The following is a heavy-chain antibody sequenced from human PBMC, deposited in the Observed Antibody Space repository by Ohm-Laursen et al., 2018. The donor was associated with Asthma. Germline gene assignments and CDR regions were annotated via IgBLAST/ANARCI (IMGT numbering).Heavy chain of an antibody. CDR3: ARGGRFLEWFQGAFDY. D-gene: IGHD3-3*01. CDR1: GGSISSGGYY. Sequence: SQTLSLTCTVSGGSISSGGYYWSWIRQHPGKGLEWIGYIYYSGSTYYNPSLKSRVTISVDTSKNQFSLKLSSVTAADTAVYYCARGGRFLEWFQGAFDYWGQGTLVTVSS. CDR2: IYYSGST. J-gene: IGHJ4*02. V-gene: IGHV4-31*03.